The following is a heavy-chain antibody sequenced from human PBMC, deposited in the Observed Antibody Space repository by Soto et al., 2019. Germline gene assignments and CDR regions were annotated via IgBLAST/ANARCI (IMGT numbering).Heavy chain of an antibody. Sequence: ASVKVSCKASGDTFNTHYFHWVRQAPGQGLEWMGIINPSGGSTSYAQKLQGRVTMTRDTSTYTVYMELSSLTSEDTAVYYCARGSGWSYYYYNMDVWGQGTKVTVSS. CDR2: INPSGGST. CDR3: ARGSGWSYYYYNMDV. J-gene: IGHJ6*02. V-gene: IGHV1-46*02. D-gene: IGHD6-19*01. CDR1: GDTFNTHY.